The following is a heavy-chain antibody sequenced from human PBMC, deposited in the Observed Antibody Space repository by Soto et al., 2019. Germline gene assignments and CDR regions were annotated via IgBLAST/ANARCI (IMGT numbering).Heavy chain of an antibody. CDR3: ARDLWFGEQNPNNI. Sequence: GASVKVSCKASGYTFTGYCMHWVRQAPGQGLEWMGWINPNSGGTNYAQKFQGRVTMTRDTSISTAYMELSRLRSDDTAVYYCARDLWFGEQNPNNIWGQGTMVTVSS. D-gene: IGHD3-10*01. J-gene: IGHJ3*02. CDR1: GYTFTGYC. CDR2: INPNSGGT. V-gene: IGHV1-2*02.